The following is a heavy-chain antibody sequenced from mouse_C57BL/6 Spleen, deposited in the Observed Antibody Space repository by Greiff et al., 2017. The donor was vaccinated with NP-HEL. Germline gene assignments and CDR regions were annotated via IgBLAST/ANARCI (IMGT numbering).Heavy chain of an antibody. Sequence: VQLQQSGPELVKPGASVKMSCKASGYTFTDYNMHWVKQSHGKSLEWIGYINPNNGGTSYNQKFKGKATLTVNKSSSTAYMELRSLTSEDSAVYYCARGTTVVATKYWYFDVWGTGTTVTVSS. J-gene: IGHJ1*03. CDR2: INPNNGGT. CDR1: GYTFTDYN. V-gene: IGHV1-22*01. D-gene: IGHD1-1*01. CDR3: ARGTTVVATKYWYFDV.